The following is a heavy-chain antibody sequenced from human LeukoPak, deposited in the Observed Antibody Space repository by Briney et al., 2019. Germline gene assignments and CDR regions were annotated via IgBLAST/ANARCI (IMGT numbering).Heavy chain of an antibody. J-gene: IGHJ2*01. CDR3: ARKNRLWYFDL. CDR1: GYSISSGYY. CDR2: IYHSGST. V-gene: IGHV4-38-2*01. D-gene: IGHD6-25*01. Sequence: SETLSLTCAVSGYSISSGYYWGWIRQPPGKGLEWIGSIYHSGSTYYNPSLKSRVTISVDASKNQFSLKLSSVTAADTAVYYCARKNRLWYFDLWGRGTLVTVSS.